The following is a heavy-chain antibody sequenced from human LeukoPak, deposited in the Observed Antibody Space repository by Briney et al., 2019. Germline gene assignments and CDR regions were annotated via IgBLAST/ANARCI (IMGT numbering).Heavy chain of an antibody. CDR1: GYTFTGYY. D-gene: IGHD1-1*01. CDR2: INPNSGGT. J-gene: IGHJ6*03. CDR3: ARVNDYYYYYMDV. Sequence: ASVKVSCKASGYTFTGYYMHWVRQAPGQGLEWMGWINPNSGGTNYAQEFQGRVTMTRDTSISTAYMELSRLRSDDTAVYYCARVNDYYYYYMDVWGKGTTVTVSS. V-gene: IGHV1-2*02.